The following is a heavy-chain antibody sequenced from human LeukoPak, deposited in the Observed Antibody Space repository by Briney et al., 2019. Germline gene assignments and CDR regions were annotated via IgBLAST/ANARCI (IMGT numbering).Heavy chain of an antibody. V-gene: IGHV3-66*01. CDR1: GFTVSSNY. CDR3: AKDSVPVRYCSSTSCYFYFDY. J-gene: IGHJ4*02. Sequence: PGGSLRLSCAASGFTVSSNYMNWVRQAPGKGLEWVSVIYSGGSKYYADSVKGRFTISRDNSKNTLYLQMNSLRAEDTAVYYCAKDSVPVRYCSSTSCYFYFDYWGQGTLVTVSS. D-gene: IGHD2-2*01. CDR2: IYSGGSK.